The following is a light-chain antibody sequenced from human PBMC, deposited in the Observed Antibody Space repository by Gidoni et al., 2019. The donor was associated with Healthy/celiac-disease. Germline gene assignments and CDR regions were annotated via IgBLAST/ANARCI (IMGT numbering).Light chain of an antibody. CDR1: QSISSY. Sequence: DIQMTQSPSSLSASVGDRVTITCRASQSISSYLNWYQQKPGKAPKLLIYAASSLQSGVPSRISGSGSGTDFTLTINSLQPEDFATYYCQQSYSTPLTFGQGTKVEIK. J-gene: IGKJ1*01. CDR3: QQSYSTPLT. CDR2: AAS. V-gene: IGKV1-39*01.